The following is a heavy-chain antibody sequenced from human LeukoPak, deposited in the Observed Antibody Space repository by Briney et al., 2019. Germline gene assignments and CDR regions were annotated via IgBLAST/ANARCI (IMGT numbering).Heavy chain of an antibody. V-gene: IGHV1-18*01. Sequence: ASVKVSCKSSGYKDNNYGISWVRQAPGQGLEWMGWSSSHNGESNYAQKLKDRVTMTIDTSTGTGYMELRNLRSDDTAVYYCAGRGVWRRTGYYYVWGPGTQVTVSS. J-gene: IGHJ4*02. CDR3: AGRGVWRRTGYYYV. D-gene: IGHD1-26*01. CDR1: GYKDNNYG. CDR2: SSSHNGES.